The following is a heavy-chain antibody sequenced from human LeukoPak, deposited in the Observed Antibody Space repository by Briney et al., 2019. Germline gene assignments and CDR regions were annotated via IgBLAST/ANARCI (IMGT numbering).Heavy chain of an antibody. CDR3: ARVLLSITMFRSSGWFDP. CDR2: IYYSGST. CDR1: GGSISSSSYY. J-gene: IGHJ5*02. D-gene: IGHD3-10*01. V-gene: IGHV4-39*01. Sequence: SETLSLTCTVPGGSISSSSYYWGWIRQPPGKGLEWIGSIYYSGSTYYNPSLKSRVTISVDTSKNQFSLKLSSVTAADTAVYYCARVLLSITMFRSSGWFDPWGQGTLVTVSS.